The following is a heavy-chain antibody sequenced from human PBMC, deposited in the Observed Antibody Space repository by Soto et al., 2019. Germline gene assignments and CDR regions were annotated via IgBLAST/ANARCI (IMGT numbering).Heavy chain of an antibody. D-gene: IGHD5-12*01. Sequence: QVQLVQSGAEGKKPGSSVKVSCKASGGTFSSYAISWVRQAPGQGLEWMGGIIPIFGTANYAQKFQGRVTIIQDGFTSTAYMALSSLRSDDTAVYYCARDQVATSSYYYYGMVFWFQETTVTVSS. CDR1: GGTFSSYA. J-gene: IGHJ6*02. CDR2: IIPIFGTA. V-gene: IGHV1-69*01. CDR3: ARDQVATSSYYYYGMVF.